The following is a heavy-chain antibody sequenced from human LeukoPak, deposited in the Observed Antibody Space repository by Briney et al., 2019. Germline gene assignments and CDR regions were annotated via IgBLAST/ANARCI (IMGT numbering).Heavy chain of an antibody. CDR1: RFTFNDYY. CDR3: ARGLITTNFDS. V-gene: IGHV3-11*01. D-gene: IGHD3-22*01. CDR2: ISSNGSTK. Sequence: GGSLRLSCTDSRFTFNDYYMSWIRQAPGKGLEWVSYISSNGSTKYYADSVKGRFTISRDNAKNSLYLQMNSLRSEDTAIYYCARGLITTNFDSWGQGALVTVSS. J-gene: IGHJ4*02.